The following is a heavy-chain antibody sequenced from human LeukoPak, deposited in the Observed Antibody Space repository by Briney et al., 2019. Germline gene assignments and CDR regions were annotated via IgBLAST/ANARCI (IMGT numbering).Heavy chain of an antibody. V-gene: IGHV4-30-2*01. CDR3: ARDRRGAFDI. J-gene: IGHJ3*02. Sequence: SETLSLTCAVSGGSISSGGYSWSWIRQPPGKGLEWIGYIYHSGSTYYNPSLKSLVTISVDRSKNQFSLKLSSVTAADTAVYYCARDRRGAFDIWGQGTMVTVSS. CDR1: GGSISSGGYS. CDR2: IYHSGST.